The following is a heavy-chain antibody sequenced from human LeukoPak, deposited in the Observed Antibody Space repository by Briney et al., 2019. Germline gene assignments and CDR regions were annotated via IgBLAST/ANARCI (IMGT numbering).Heavy chain of an antibody. V-gene: IGHV3-48*04. D-gene: IGHD6-19*01. CDR1: GFTFSSYS. Sequence: PGGSLRLSCAASGFTFSSYSMNWVRQAPGKGLEWVSYISSSSSTIYYADSVKGRFTISRDNARNSLYLQMSSLRAEDTAVYYCARGGAVAGNNYFDYWGQGTLVTVPS. CDR3: ARGGAVAGNNYFDY. CDR2: ISSSSSTI. J-gene: IGHJ4*02.